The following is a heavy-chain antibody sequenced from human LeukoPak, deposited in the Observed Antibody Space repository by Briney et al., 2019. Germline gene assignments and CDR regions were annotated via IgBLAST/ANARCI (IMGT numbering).Heavy chain of an antibody. V-gene: IGHV3-30*03. CDR3: ARENLNSHGVDLDY. Sequence: PGGSLRLSCAASGFIFNNCDMHWVRQAPGEGLEWVALVTSDGSNTYYADSVKGRFTISRDNSKNTVYLQLNSLRAEDTAVYYCARENLNSHGVDLDYWGQGTLVTVSS. CDR1: GFIFNNCD. CDR2: VTSDGSNT. J-gene: IGHJ4*02. D-gene: IGHD5-18*01.